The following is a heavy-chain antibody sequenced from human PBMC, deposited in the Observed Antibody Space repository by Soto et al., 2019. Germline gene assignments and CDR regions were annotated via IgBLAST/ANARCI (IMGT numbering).Heavy chain of an antibody. D-gene: IGHD3-10*01. CDR1: GGIFSTYA. V-gene: IGHV1-69*01. CDR2: IIPLFGTP. CDR3: ARDRDDYGSGNYYNRIAL. Sequence: QVQLVQSGAEVKKPGSSVKVSCKASGGIFSTYAISWLRQAPGQGLEWMGGIIPLFGTPNYAQRFQGRVPITAEESPSTAYMELSRLRSEDTAVYYGARDRDDYGSGNYYNRIALWCQGTLVTVSS. J-gene: IGHJ4*02.